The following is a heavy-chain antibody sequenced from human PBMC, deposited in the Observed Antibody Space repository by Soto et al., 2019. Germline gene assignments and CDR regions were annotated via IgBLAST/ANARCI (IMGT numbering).Heavy chain of an antibody. Sequence: GGCLRHSCAASGFTFSSYGMHWVRQAPGKGLEWVAVISYDGSNKYYADSVKGRFTISRDNSKNTLYLQMNSLRAEDTAVYYCAKAHPGIAVAGYYYYYYVMAVGADGTTV. J-gene: IGHJ6*02. CDR3: AKAHPGIAVAGYYYYYYVMAV. V-gene: IGHV3-30*18. CDR1: GFTFSSYG. D-gene: IGHD6-19*01. CDR2: ISYDGSNK.